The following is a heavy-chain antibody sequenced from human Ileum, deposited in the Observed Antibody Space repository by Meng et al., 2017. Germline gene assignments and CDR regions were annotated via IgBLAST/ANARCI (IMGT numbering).Heavy chain of an antibody. CDR2: IESETRGLTT. CDR1: GFSCSNAW. V-gene: IGHV3-15*04. Sequence: EVQLVESGGGLVKPGGSLRLSCVASGFSCSNAWLSWVRQVPGKGLEWVGRIESETRGLTTYYAAPVKGRFSISRDDSKNALYLQMNSLKTEDSAIYYCTAEDPQYYFDYWGQGTLVTVSS. J-gene: IGHJ4*02. CDR3: TAEDPQYYFDY.